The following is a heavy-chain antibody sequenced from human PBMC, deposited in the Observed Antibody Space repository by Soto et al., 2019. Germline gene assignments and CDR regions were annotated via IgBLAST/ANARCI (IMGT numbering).Heavy chain of an antibody. Sequence: QVQLVESGGGVIQPGGSLRLSCAASGFTFSNYGMHWFRQAPGKGLEWVAVIWYDGTYENYAVSVKGRFAISRVNSNDTLYLQMNGLRADATALYYCASGLGYCSSTSCLGIYNWFYLWGQGTLVTVSS. CDR2: IWYDGTYE. V-gene: IGHV3-33*01. J-gene: IGHJ5*02. CDR1: GFTFSNYG. D-gene: IGHD2-2*01. CDR3: ASGLGYCSSTSCLGIYNWFYL.